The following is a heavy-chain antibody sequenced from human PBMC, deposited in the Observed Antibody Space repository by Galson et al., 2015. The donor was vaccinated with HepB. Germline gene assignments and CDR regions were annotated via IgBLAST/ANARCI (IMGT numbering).Heavy chain of an antibody. V-gene: IGHV4-39*01. CDR2: IYYSGST. CDR1: GGSISSSSYY. J-gene: IGHJ4*02. Sequence: SETLSLTCTVSGGSISSSSYYWGWIRQPPGEGLEWIGSIYYSGSTYYNPSLKSRVTISVDTSKNQFSLKLSSVTAADTAVYYCARRRGYCSSTSCYIFDYWGQGTLVTVSS. CDR3: ARRRGYCSSTSCYIFDY. D-gene: IGHD2-2*02.